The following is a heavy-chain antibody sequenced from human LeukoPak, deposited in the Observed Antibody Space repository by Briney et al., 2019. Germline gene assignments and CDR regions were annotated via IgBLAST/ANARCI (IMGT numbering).Heavy chain of an antibody. J-gene: IGHJ4*02. CDR1: GFTFCDYY. V-gene: IGHV3-11*06. CDR2: ISSSSSYT. D-gene: IGHD3-3*01. Sequence: GGSLRLSCAASGFTFCDYYMSWIRQAPGKGLEWVSYISSSSSYTNYADSVKGRFTISRDNAKNSLYLQMNSLRAEDTAVYYCARGKECFDSWGQGTLVTVSS. CDR3: ARGKECFDS.